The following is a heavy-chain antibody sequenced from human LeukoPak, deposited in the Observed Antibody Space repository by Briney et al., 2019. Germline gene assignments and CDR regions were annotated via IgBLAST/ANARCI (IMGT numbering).Heavy chain of an antibody. D-gene: IGHD3-10*01. CDR3: AKVPLYGSGSYYNVGLGEPKEYYFDY. CDR2: ISGRADLT. J-gene: IGHJ4*02. Sequence: GETLRLSCAASGFTFSTYGITWVRQAPGKGLEWVSAISGRADLTFYADSVKGRFTISRDNSKNTLYLQMNSLRAEDTAVYYCAKVPLYGSGSYYNVGLGEPKEYYFDYWGQGTLVTVSS. CDR1: GFTFSTYG. V-gene: IGHV3-23*01.